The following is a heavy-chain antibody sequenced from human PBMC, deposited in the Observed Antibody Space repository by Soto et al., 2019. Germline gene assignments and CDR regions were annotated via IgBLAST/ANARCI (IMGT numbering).Heavy chain of an antibody. V-gene: IGHV3-49*04. D-gene: IGHD2-8*02. Sequence: GSLLLSCTASVFTFGDYAMGWVRQAPGKGLDWVGFIRSKAYGGTTEYAASVKGRFTISRDDSKSIAYLQMNSLKTEDTAVYYCTRTSTGYYGMDVWGQGTTVTVSS. CDR2: IRSKAYGGTT. J-gene: IGHJ6*02. CDR3: TRTSTGYYGMDV. CDR1: VFTFGDYA.